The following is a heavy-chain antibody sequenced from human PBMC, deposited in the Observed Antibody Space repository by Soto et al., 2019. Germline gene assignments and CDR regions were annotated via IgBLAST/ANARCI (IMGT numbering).Heavy chain of an antibody. Sequence: EVQLVESGGDLVKPGGCLRLSCAASGITFTNAWMSWVRQAPGKGLEWVGRIKNKADGGTTDYAAPVRGRFTISRDDSKNTLFLQMNSLETEDTAVYYCTTDRGDYEDFWGRGPLVTVSS. CDR2: IKNKADGGTT. V-gene: IGHV3-15*01. CDR3: TTDRGDYEDF. CDR1: GITFTNAW. J-gene: IGHJ4*02. D-gene: IGHD4-17*01.